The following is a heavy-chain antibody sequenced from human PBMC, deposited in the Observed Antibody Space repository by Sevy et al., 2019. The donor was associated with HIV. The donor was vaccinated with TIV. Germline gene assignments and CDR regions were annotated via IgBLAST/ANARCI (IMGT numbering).Heavy chain of an antibody. V-gene: IGHV3-30*18. CDR3: AKDSHYYDSSGYLVLMDY. J-gene: IGHJ4*02. Sequence: GGSLRLSCAASGFTFSSYGMHWVRQAPGKGLEWVAVISYDGSNKYYADSVKGRFTISRDNSKKTLYLQMNSLRAEDTAVYYCAKDSHYYDSSGYLVLMDYWGQGTLVTVSS. D-gene: IGHD3-22*01. CDR1: GFTFSSYG. CDR2: ISYDGSNK.